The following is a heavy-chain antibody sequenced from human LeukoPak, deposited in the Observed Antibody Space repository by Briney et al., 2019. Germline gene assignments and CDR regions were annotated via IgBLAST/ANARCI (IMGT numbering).Heavy chain of an antibody. CDR2: IIPILGIA. J-gene: IGHJ4*02. CDR3: ARDGRYGGKGNYFDY. CDR1: GGTFSSYA. D-gene: IGHD4-23*01. Sequence: GASVKVSCKASGGTFSSYAISWVRQAPGQGLEWMGRIIPILGIANYAQKFQGRVTITADKSTSTAYMELSSLRSEDTAVYYCARDGRYGGKGNYFDYWGQGTLVTVSS. V-gene: IGHV1-69*04.